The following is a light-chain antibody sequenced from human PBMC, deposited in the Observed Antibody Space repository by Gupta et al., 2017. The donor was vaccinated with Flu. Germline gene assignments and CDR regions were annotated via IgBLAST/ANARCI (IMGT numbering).Light chain of an antibody. CDR3: QQRSNWLT. V-gene: IGKV3-11*01. CDR2: DAS. CDR1: QSVSSY. Sequence: PGERATLSCRASQSVSSYLAWYQQKPGQAPRLLIYDASNRATGIPARFSGSGSGTDFTLTISSLEPEDFAVYYCQQRSNWLTFGQGTRLEIK. J-gene: IGKJ5*01.